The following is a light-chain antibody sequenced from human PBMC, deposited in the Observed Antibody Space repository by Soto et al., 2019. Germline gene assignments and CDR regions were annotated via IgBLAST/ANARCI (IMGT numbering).Light chain of an antibody. Sequence: QSVLTQPPSVSEAPRQRVTISCSGSSSNIGNNAVSWYQQLPGKAPKLLIYYDDLLPSGVSDRFSGSKSGTSASLAISGLQSEDEADYYCEAWDDSLDGPVFGGGTQLTVL. CDR2: YDD. J-gene: IGLJ2*01. CDR1: SSNIGNNA. V-gene: IGLV1-36*01. CDR3: EAWDDSLDGPV.